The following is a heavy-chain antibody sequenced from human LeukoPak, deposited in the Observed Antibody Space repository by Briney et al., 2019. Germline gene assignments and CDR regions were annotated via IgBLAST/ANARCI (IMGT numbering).Heavy chain of an antibody. D-gene: IGHD6-13*01. CDR2: INHSGSA. Sequence: SETLSLTCAVYGGSLSGSYWSWIRQPPGKGLEWIGEINHSGSANYNPSLKSRVTLSIDKSKNQFSLKLSSVTAADTAVYYCARHSSLPYYYYGMDVWGQGTTVTVSS. V-gene: IGHV4-34*01. CDR1: GGSLSGSY. CDR3: ARHSSLPYYYYGMDV. J-gene: IGHJ6*02.